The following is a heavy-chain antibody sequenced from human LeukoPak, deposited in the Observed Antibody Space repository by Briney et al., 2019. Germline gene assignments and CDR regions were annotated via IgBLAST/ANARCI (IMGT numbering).Heavy chain of an antibody. V-gene: IGHV1-58*01. CDR2: IVVGSGNT. CDR3: AAASNYYDRSNYYSYAMDV. Sequence: SVRVSCKASGFTFTTSAVQWVRQARGQRLEWIGWIVVGSGNTNYAQKFQERVTITRDMSTSTVYMDLSSQRSEDTAVYYCAAASNYYDRSNYYSYAMDVWGQGTTVTVSS. D-gene: IGHD3-22*01. J-gene: IGHJ6*02. CDR1: GFTFTTSA.